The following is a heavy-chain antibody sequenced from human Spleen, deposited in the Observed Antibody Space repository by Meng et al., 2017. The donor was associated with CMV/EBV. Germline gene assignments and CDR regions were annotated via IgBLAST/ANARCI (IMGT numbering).Heavy chain of an antibody. Sequence: GGSLRLSCSASGFDFISSTMSWVRQAPGKGLEWVSTIGTSSGDKYHADSLKGRFTISRDNAKSSLYLQMNSLRAEDTAVYYCARVDSDSYYYGMDVWGQGTTVTVSS. J-gene: IGHJ6*02. V-gene: IGHV3-21*01. CDR3: ARVDSDSYYYGMDV. CDR2: IGTSSGDK. D-gene: IGHD3-22*01. CDR1: GFDFISST.